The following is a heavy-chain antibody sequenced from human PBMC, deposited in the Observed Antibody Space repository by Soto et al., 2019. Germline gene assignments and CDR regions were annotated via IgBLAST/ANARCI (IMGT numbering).Heavy chain of an antibody. CDR3: ARDGGYCSSTSCPKPYYYYGMDV. CDR1: GFTFSSYA. CDR2: ISYDGSNK. D-gene: IGHD2-2*01. J-gene: IGHJ6*02. V-gene: IGHV3-30-3*01. Sequence: GGSLRLSCAASGFTFSSYAMHWVRQAPGKGLEWVAVISYDGSNKYYADSVKGRFTISRDNSKNTLYLQMNSLRAEDTAVYYCARDGGYCSSTSCPKPYYYYGMDVWGQGTTVTVSS.